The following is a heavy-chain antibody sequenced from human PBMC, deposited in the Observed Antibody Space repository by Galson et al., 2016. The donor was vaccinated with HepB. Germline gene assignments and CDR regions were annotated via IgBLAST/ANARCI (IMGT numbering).Heavy chain of an antibody. D-gene: IGHD4-23*01. V-gene: IGHV4-59*01. J-gene: IGHJ5*02. Sequence: SETLSLTCTVSGGSISSYYWSWIRQPPGNGLEWIGYTYNSGGSANYNPSLTSRVTISVDTSKNQFSLKLSSVTAAGTAVYYCATYLVGRGGRGSWGQGTLVTVSS. CDR1: GGSISSYY. CDR3: ATYLVGRGGRGS. CDR2: TYNSGGSA.